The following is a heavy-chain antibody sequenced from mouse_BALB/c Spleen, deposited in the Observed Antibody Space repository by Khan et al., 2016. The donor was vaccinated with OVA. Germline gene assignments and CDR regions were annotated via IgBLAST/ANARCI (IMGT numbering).Heavy chain of an antibody. CDR2: IDPANGNT. D-gene: IGHD3-3*01. Sequence: LKQSGAELVKPGASVKLSCTASGFNIKDTYMHWVFPRPEQDLEWIGRIDPANGNTQYDPQFQGKATIIADTSSNTAYLQLSSLTSEEYSGYYCATEGCDYWGQGTRLTVSA. CDR3: ATEGCDY. CDR1: GFNIKDTY. V-gene: IGHV14-3*02. J-gene: IGHJ2*03.